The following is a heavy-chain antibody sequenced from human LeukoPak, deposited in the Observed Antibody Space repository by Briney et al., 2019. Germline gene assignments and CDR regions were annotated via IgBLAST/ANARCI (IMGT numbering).Heavy chain of an antibody. CDR1: GFTFSSYW. CDR2: IKQDGSEK. CDR3: ARVTRWGGEDFGF. D-gene: IGHD2-2*01. Sequence: GGSLRLSCAASGFTFSSYWMTWVRQAPGKGLEWVANIKQDGSEKYYVDSVKGRFTISRDNAKNSVYLQMNSLRAEDTAVYYCARVTRWGGEDFGFWGQGTLVTVSS. J-gene: IGHJ4*02. V-gene: IGHV3-7*04.